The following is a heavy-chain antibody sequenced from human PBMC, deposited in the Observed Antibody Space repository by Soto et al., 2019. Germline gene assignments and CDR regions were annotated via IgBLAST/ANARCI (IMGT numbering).Heavy chain of an antibody. V-gene: IGHV3-30-3*01. CDR2: ISHDGINK. D-gene: IGHD6-19*01. Sequence: QVRLVESGGGVVQPGRSLRLSCTASGFSFSSYAMYWFRQPPGKGLEWVAVISHDGINKHYADSVKGPVTVSRDNSNHSLDLQLHSLRGEDMAMYYCARDMYSSDYFVKWFEPWGQGTLVTVSS. J-gene: IGHJ5*02. CDR1: GFSFSSYA. CDR3: ARDMYSSDYFVKWFEP.